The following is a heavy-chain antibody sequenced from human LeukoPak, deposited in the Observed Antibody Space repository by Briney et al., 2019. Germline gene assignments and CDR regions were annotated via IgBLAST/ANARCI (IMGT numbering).Heavy chain of an antibody. J-gene: IGHJ6*03. CDR3: TRDGYSYGYFALGYYYSYMDV. V-gene: IGHV3-15*01. Sequence: GGSLRLSCAASGFTFSNAWMSWVRQAPGKGLEGVGRIKSKTDGGTTDYAAPVKGRFTISRDDSKSIAYLQMNSLKTEDTAVYYCTRDGYSYGYFALGYYYSYMDVWGKGTTVTISS. CDR1: GFTFSNAW. CDR2: IKSKTDGGTT. D-gene: IGHD5-18*01.